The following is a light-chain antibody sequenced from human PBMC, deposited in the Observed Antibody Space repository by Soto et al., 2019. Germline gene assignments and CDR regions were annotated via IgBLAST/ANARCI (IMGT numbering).Light chain of an antibody. J-gene: IGKJ4*01. CDR1: QSISSW. CDR2: GAS. Sequence: DLQRTQSPSTLSASVGDSFTLTCRASQSISSWLAWYQQKPGKAPKLLIYGASTLQGGVPSRFSGSESGTDFTLTISRVQPEDFATYYCQQDNTCPLTFGGGTKVDI. V-gene: IGKV1-12*01. CDR3: QQDNTCPLT.